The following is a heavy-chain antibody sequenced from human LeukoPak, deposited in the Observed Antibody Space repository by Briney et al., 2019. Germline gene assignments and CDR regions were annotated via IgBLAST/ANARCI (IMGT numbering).Heavy chain of an antibody. D-gene: IGHD3-10*01. CDR1: GFAFSSSW. CDR2: INKDATAK. CDR3: AREDWFHFDY. V-gene: IGHV3-7*03. Sequence: GSLRLSCAASGFAFSSSWMSWVRQAPGKGLEWLANINKDATAKYYVDSVKGRFTISRDNAKNSLYLQMNGLRAEDTAVYYCAREDWFHFDYWGQGTLVTVSS. J-gene: IGHJ4*02.